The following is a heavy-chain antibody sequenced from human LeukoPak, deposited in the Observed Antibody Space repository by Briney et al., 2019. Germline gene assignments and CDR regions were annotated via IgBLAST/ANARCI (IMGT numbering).Heavy chain of an antibody. D-gene: IGHD3-10*01. Sequence: GGSLRLSCAASGFTFSSYGMSWVRQAPGKGLEWVSAISGSGGSTYYADSVKGRFTISRDNAKNSLYLQMNSLRAEDTAVYYCARDRGGYYFDYWGQGTLVTVSS. CDR3: ARDRGGYYFDY. V-gene: IGHV3-23*01. CDR1: GFTFSSYG. CDR2: ISGSGGST. J-gene: IGHJ4*02.